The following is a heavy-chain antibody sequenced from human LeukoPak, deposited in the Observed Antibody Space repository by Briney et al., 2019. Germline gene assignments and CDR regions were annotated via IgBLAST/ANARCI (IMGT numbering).Heavy chain of an antibody. CDR2: ISANTGNT. D-gene: IGHD5-12*01. V-gene: IGHV1-18*01. CDR3: ARSSSGYNYRYNYGMDV. Sequence: ASVKVSCKASGYTFTNYGLFWVRQAPGQGFEWMGWISANTGNTKALQSFKGRVTMTTDTATSTAYMGLRSLTSVDTAVYYCARSSSGYNYRYNYGMDVWGQGTTVIVSS. J-gene: IGHJ6*02. CDR1: GYTFTNYG.